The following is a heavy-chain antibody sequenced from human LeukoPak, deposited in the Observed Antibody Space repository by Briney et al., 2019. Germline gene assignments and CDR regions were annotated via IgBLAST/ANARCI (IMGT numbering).Heavy chain of an antibody. D-gene: IGHD2-21*02. J-gene: IGHJ4*02. V-gene: IGHV3-30*02. CDR1: GFTFSSYG. CDR2: IRYDGSNK. Sequence: GGSLRLSCAASGFTFSSYGMHWVRQAPGKGLEWVAFIRYDGSNKYYADSVKGRFTISRDNSKNTLYLQMNSLRAEDTALYYCARWGLRPTYFDYWGQGTLVTVSS. CDR3: ARWGLRPTYFDY.